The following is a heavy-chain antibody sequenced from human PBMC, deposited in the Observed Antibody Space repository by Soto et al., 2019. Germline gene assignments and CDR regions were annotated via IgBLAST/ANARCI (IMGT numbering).Heavy chain of an antibody. Sequence: SETLSLTCTVSGGSISSYYWSWIRQPPGKGLEWIGYIYYSGSTNYNPSLKSRVTISVDTSKNQFSLKLSSVTAADTAVYYCARVVGSSWPRGYNWFDPWGQGTLVTVS. J-gene: IGHJ5*02. CDR2: IYYSGST. CDR1: GGSISSYY. CDR3: ARVVGSSWPRGYNWFDP. D-gene: IGHD6-13*01. V-gene: IGHV4-59*01.